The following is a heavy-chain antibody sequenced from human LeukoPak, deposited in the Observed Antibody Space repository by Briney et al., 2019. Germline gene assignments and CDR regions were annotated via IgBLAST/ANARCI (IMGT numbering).Heavy chain of an antibody. CDR1: GFTFSNHG. D-gene: IGHD3-16*01. CDR3: ARPPTFYYYYSYAMDV. Sequence: GGSLRLSCAVSGFTFSNHGMSWVRQAPGKGLEWVAVISDDGTKKYYADSVKGRITISRDNSKNTLYLQMISLRAEDTAVYYCARPPTFYYYYSYAMDVWGQGTTVTVSS. CDR2: ISDDGTKK. J-gene: IGHJ6*02. V-gene: IGHV3-30*03.